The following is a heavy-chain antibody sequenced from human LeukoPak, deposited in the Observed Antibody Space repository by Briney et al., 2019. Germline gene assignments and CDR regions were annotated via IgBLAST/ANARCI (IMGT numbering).Heavy chain of an antibody. Sequence: GASVKVSCMTSGYTFTGHYIHWVRQAPGQGLEWMGRINPNSGDTKYAQQFQGRVTMTRDMSISTAYMDLSRLRSGDTAVYYCATTMVAKYTGLDHWGQGTLVTVSS. J-gene: IGHJ4*02. V-gene: IGHV1-2*06. CDR2: INPNSGDT. CDR1: GYTFTGHY. CDR3: ATTMVAKYTGLDH. D-gene: IGHD4/OR15-4a*01.